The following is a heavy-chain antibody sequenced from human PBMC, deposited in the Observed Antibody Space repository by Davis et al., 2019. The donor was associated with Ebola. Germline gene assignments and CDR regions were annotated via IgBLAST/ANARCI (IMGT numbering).Heavy chain of an antibody. Sequence: PGGSLRLSCAASGVTFSSYAMSWVRQAPGKGLDWVSAISGSGRDTYYADSVKGRFTISRDNSKNTLYLHMNSLRAEDTAVYYCANQDYGGNSGVDYWGQGTLVPASS. J-gene: IGHJ4*02. V-gene: IGHV3-23*01. CDR2: ISGSGRDT. D-gene: IGHD4-23*01. CDR3: ANQDYGGNSGVDY. CDR1: GVTFSSYA.